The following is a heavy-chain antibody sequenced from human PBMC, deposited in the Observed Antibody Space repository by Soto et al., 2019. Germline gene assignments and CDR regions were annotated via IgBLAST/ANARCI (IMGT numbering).Heavy chain of an antibody. CDR2: ISGSGGRS. Sequence: GGSLILSCAASGFTFITYWRTWVRQGPGKGLEWVSGISGSGGRSYYADSVKGRFTISRDNSKSTLYLQMNSLRAEDTAVYYCAKAYFVWSSEQPYYFDYWGQGTLVTVSS. CDR1: GFTFITYW. D-gene: IGHD3-16*01. J-gene: IGHJ4*02. CDR3: AKAYFVWSSEQPYYFDY. V-gene: IGHV3-23*01.